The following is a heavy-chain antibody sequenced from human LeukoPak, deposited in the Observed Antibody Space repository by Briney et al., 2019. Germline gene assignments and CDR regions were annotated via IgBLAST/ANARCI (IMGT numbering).Heavy chain of an antibody. CDR2: ISYDETYI. CDR1: GFTFSIYA. V-gene: IGHV3-30-3*01. Sequence: GGSLRLSCAASGFTFSIYAMHWVRQAPGKGLEWVALISYDETYIYYADSVKGRFTISRDNAKNSLYLQMNSLRAEDTAVYYCARDLHGGAAAELVGYWGQGTLVTVSS. D-gene: IGHD6-13*01. CDR3: ARDLHGGAAAELVGY. J-gene: IGHJ4*02.